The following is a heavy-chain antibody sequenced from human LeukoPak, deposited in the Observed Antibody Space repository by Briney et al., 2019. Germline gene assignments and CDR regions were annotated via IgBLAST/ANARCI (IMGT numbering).Heavy chain of an antibody. Sequence: PGGSLRLSCAASGFTFSSYGMHWVRQAPGKGLEWVAFIRYDGSNKYYADSVKGRFTISRDNSKNTLYLQMNSLRAEDTAVYYCAKDLGEAAATNWFDPWGQGTLVTVSS. CDR2: IRYDGSNK. V-gene: IGHV3-30*02. J-gene: IGHJ5*02. CDR1: GFTFSSYG. D-gene: IGHD6-13*01. CDR3: AKDLGEAAATNWFDP.